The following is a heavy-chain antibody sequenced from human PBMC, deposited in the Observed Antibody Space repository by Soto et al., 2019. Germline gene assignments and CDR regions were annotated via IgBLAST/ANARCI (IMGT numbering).Heavy chain of an antibody. CDR2: ISSSSSYI. CDR3: ARQRSGSYVDY. J-gene: IGHJ4*02. V-gene: IGHV3-21*01. Sequence: GGSLRLSCAASGFTFSSYRMNWVRQVPGKGLEWASSISSSSSYIYYADSVKGRFTISRDNAKNSLYLQMNSLRAEETAVYYCARQRSGSYVDYWGQGTLVTVSS. D-gene: IGHD1-26*01. CDR1: GFTFSSYR.